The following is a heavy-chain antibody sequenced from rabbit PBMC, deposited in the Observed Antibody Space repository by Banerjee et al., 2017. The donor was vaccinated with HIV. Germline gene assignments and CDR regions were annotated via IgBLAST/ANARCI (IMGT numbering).Heavy chain of an antibody. D-gene: IGHD4-1*01. V-gene: IGHV1S43*01. J-gene: IGHJ4*01. Sequence: QEQLEESGGGLVKPEGSLTLTCKASGFSFSSGYDMCWVRQAPGKGLEWIACINSNTGNTVYASWAKGRFTITRSTSLNTVTLQLNSLTAADTATYFCARDLAGVIGWNFDLWGQGTLVTVS. CDR1: GFSFSSGYD. CDR2: INSNTGNT. CDR3: ARDLAGVIGWNFDL.